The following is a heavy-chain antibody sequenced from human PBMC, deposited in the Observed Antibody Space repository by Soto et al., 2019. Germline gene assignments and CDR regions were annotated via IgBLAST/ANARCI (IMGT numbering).Heavy chain of an antibody. CDR2: IYYSGST. CDR1: GGSISSSSYY. CDR3: ARLRIRNPDYFDY. J-gene: IGHJ4*02. V-gene: IGHV4-39*01. Sequence: SETLSLTCTVSGGSISSSSYYWGWIRQPPGKGLEWIGSIYYSGSTYYNPSLKSRVTISVDTSKNQFSLKLSSVTAADTAVYYCARLRIRNPDYFDYWGQGTLVTVSS.